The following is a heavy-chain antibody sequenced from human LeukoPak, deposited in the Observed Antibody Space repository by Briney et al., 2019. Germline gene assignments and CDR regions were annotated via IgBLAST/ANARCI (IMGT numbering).Heavy chain of an antibody. J-gene: IGHJ4*02. V-gene: IGHV4-59*08. CDR2: IHSIGNT. D-gene: IGHD5-12*01. CDR3: ARHVRGYELP. Sequence: SETLSLTCTVSGDSINTYYWSWIRQPPGRGLEWIGYIHSIGNTGSSPPLKSRATLSVDTSKSQLSLKLSSVTAADTAVYYCARHVRGYELPWGQGTLVTVSS. CDR1: GDSINTYY.